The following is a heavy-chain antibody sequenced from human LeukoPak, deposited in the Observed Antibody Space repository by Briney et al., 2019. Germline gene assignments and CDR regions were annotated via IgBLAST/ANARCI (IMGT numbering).Heavy chain of an antibody. J-gene: IGHJ4*02. CDR1: GFTFSSYA. V-gene: IGHV3-30-3*01. CDR2: ISYDGSNK. Sequence: GGSLRLSCAASGFTFSSYAMHWVRQAPGKGLEWVAVISYDGSNKYYADSVKGRFTISRDNSKNTLYLQMNSLRAEDTAVYYCAREYSYGSTWGQGTLVTVSS. D-gene: IGHD5-18*01. CDR3: AREYSYGST.